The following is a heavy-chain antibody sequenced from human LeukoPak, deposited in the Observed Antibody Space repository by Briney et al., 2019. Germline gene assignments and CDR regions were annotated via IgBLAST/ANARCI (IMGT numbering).Heavy chain of an antibody. Sequence: SETLSLTCTVSGGSISSYYRSWIRQPAGKGLEWIGRIYTSGSTNYNPSLKSRVTMSVDTSKDQFSLKLSSVTAADTAVYYCARDTTRTGSYSYYFDYWGQGTLVTVSS. V-gene: IGHV4-4*07. CDR1: GGSISSYY. J-gene: IGHJ4*02. D-gene: IGHD1-26*01. CDR2: IYTSGST. CDR3: ARDTTRTGSYSYYFDY.